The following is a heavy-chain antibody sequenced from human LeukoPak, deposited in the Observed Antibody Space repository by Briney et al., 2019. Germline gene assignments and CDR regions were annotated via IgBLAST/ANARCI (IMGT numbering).Heavy chain of an antibody. Sequence: SETLSLTCAVYGGSFSGYYWSWLRQPPGKGLEWSGEINHSGSTNYNPSRKSRVTISVDTSKNQFSLKLSSVTAADTAVYYCARYGFGETDYMDVWGKGTTVTVSS. CDR3: ARYGFGETDYMDV. CDR2: INHSGST. J-gene: IGHJ6*03. V-gene: IGHV4-34*01. CDR1: GGSFSGYY. D-gene: IGHD3-10*01.